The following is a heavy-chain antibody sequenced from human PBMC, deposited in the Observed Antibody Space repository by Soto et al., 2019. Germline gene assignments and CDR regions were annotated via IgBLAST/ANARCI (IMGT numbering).Heavy chain of an antibody. CDR3: AGRSSSWGHDVDY. V-gene: IGHV4-30-4*01. CDR2: IYYSGST. Sequence: QVQLQESGPGLVKPSQTLSLTCTVSGGSISSCDYYWSLIRQPPGKGLEWIGYIYYSGSTYYNTSLKSRVTISVDTSKNQFSLKLSSVTAADTAGYYCAGRSSSWGHDVDYWGQGTLVTVSS. CDR1: GGSISSCDYY. D-gene: IGHD6-13*01. J-gene: IGHJ4*02.